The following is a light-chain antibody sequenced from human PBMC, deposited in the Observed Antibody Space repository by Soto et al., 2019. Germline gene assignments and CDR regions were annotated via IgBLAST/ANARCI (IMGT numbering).Light chain of an antibody. J-gene: IGKJ4*01. CDR2: GAS. V-gene: IGKV3D-15*01. CDR1: QSVSSN. CDR3: QQYNNWPPLT. Sequence: EIVMTQSPATLSVSPGERATLSCMASQSVSSNLAWYQQQPGQAPRHLIYGASIRATGIPARFSGSGSGTVVTITISSRQSEDFAVYYCQQYNNWPPLTFGGGTKVEIK.